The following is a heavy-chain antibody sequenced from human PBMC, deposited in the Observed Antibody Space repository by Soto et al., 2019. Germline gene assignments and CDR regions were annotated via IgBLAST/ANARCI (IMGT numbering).Heavy chain of an antibody. CDR3: ARGPQWLRSDNRFDP. CDR1: GGSISSYY. CDR2: IHNTGTS. J-gene: IGHJ5*02. D-gene: IGHD5-12*01. V-gene: IGHV4-59*01. Sequence: QVQLQESGPGSVKPSETLSLTCTVSGGSISSYYWSWLRQPPGKGLQWIGNIHNTGTSTYNPSLKSRVAISLDTSNNQSSLRCTSMTTAGTADYYCARGPQWLRSDNRFDPWGQGTLVTVAS.